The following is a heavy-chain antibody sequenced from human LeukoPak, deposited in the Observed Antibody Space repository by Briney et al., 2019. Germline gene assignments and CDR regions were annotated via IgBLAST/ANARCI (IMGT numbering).Heavy chain of an antibody. D-gene: IGHD6-19*01. CDR3: AGGYSSGWDDAFDI. J-gene: IGHJ3*02. CDR1: GGSISSSNW. Sequence: PSETLSLTCAVSGGSISSSNWWSWVRQPPGKGLEWIGYIYYSGSTYYNPSLKSRVTISVDTSRNQFSLKLSSVTTADTAVYYCAGGYSSGWDDAFDIWGQGTMVTVSS. CDR2: IYYSGST. V-gene: IGHV4-30-4*01.